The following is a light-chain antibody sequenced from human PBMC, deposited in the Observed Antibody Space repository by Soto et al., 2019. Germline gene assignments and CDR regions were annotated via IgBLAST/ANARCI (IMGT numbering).Light chain of an antibody. CDR2: GAS. J-gene: IGKJ3*01. Sequence: EIVLTQSPGTLSLSPGERAALSCRASQSVSSSYLAWYQQKTGQAPRLLIYGASTRATGIPDRFSGSGSGTDFSLTISGLDPDDFAVYYCHHHSSSPFPFGPGTKVDIK. CDR3: HHHSSSPFP. CDR1: QSVSSSY. V-gene: IGKV3-20*01.